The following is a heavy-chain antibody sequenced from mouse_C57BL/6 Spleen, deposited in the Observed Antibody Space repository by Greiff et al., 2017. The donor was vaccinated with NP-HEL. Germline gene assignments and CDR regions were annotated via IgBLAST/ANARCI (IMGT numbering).Heavy chain of an antibody. J-gene: IGHJ3*01. CDR1: GYTFTSYG. Sequence: VQLVESGAELARPGASVKLSCKASGYTFTSYGISWVKQRTGQGLEWIGEIYPRSGNTYSNEKFKGKATLTVDKSSSTAYMELRRLTSEASAVYFCAGGLRAYWGQGTLVTVSA. D-gene: IGHD2-4*01. CDR3: AGGLRAY. CDR2: IYPRSGNT. V-gene: IGHV1-81*01.